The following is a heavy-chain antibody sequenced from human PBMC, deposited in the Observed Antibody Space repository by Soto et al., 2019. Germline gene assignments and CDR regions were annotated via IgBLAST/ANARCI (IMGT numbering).Heavy chain of an antibody. CDR2: MNPNRGNT. D-gene: IGHD3-3*01. Sequence: GASVKVSCKASGYTFTSYDINWVRQATGQGHERMGWMNPNRGNTGYAQKYQGRVNMTRNTSISTAYMELSSLRSEDTAVYYCARGPILRFLEWFPGEYYFDYWGQGTLVTVSS. J-gene: IGHJ4*02. V-gene: IGHV1-8*01. CDR1: GYTFTSYD. CDR3: ARGPILRFLEWFPGEYYFDY.